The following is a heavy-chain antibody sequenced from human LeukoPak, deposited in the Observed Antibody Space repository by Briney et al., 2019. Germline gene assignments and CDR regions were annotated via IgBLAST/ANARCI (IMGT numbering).Heavy chain of an antibody. Sequence: GRSLRLSCAASGFTFSSYAMHWVRQAPGKGLEWVAVISYDGSNKCYADSVKGRFTISRDNSKNTLYLQMNSLRAEDTAVYYCASFTAMGSIMGYWGQGTLVTVSS. J-gene: IGHJ4*02. D-gene: IGHD5-18*01. CDR3: ASFTAMGSIMGY. CDR1: GFTFSSYA. V-gene: IGHV3-30-3*01. CDR2: ISYDGSNK.